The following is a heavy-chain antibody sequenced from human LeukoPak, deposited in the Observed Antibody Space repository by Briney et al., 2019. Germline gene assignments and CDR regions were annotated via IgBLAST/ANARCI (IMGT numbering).Heavy chain of an antibody. Sequence: GGSLRLSCAASGFTFSSYAMHWVRQAPGKGLEWVAVISYDGSNKYYADSVKGRFTISRDNSKNTLYLQMNSLRAEDTAVYYCARDKYDILTGYYIGQYYFDYWGQGTLVTVSS. CDR2: ISYDGSNK. D-gene: IGHD3-9*01. J-gene: IGHJ4*02. CDR1: GFTFSSYA. V-gene: IGHV3-30*04. CDR3: ARDKYDILTGYYIGQYYFDY.